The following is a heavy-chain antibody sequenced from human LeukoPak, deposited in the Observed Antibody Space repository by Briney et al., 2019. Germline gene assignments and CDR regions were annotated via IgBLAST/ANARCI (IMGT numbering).Heavy chain of an antibody. J-gene: IGHJ4*02. CDR1: KFTFSSNW. D-gene: IGHD3-16*01. CDR2: IKKDGSEK. Sequence: GGSLRLSCAASKFTFSSNWMSWVRQAPGKGLEWVANIKKDGSEKYYVDSVKGRFTISRDNAKNSLYLQMNSLRAEDTAVYYCARGTYDHVWGSLYYFDSWGQGTLVTVSS. V-gene: IGHV3-7*04. CDR3: ARGTYDHVWGSLYYFDS.